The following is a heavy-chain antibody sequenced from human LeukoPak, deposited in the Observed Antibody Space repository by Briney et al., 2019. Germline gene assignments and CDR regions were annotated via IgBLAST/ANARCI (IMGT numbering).Heavy chain of an antibody. D-gene: IGHD2-2*01. V-gene: IGHV4-61*02. Sequence: RPSETLSLTCTVSGGSISSGSYYWSWIRQPAGKGLEWIGRIYTSGSTNYNPSLKSRVTISVDTSKNQFSLKLSSVTAADTAVYYCARSPYCSSTSCNLNWFDPWGQGTLVTVSS. CDR2: IYTSGST. CDR3: ARSPYCSSTSCNLNWFDP. CDR1: GGSISSGSYY. J-gene: IGHJ5*02.